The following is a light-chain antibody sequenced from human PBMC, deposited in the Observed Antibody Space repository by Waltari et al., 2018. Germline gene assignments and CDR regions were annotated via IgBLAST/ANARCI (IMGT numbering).Light chain of an antibody. V-gene: IGLV2-14*03. CDR3: SSYSSSSTLL. Sequence: QSALTQHASVSGSPGQSITISCTGTSRDVGGYNYVSWHQQHPGKAPTLMIYDVTKRPSGVSNRFSGSKSGNTASLTISGLQAEDEADYYCSSYSSSSTLLFGGGTKLTVL. CDR1: SRDVGGYNY. CDR2: DVT. J-gene: IGLJ2*01.